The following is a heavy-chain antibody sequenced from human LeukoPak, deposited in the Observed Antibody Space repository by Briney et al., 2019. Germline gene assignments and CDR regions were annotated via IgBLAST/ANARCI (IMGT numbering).Heavy chain of an antibody. CDR3: AELGITMIGGV. D-gene: IGHD3-10*02. CDR1: GFTFGDYA. CDR2: ISYDGSNK. Sequence: GGSLRLSCTASGFTFGDYAMSWVRQAPGKGLEWVAVISYDGSNKYYADSVKGRFTISRDNSKNTLYLQMNSLRAEDTAVYYCAELGITMIGGVWGKGTTVTISS. V-gene: IGHV3-30*04. J-gene: IGHJ6*04.